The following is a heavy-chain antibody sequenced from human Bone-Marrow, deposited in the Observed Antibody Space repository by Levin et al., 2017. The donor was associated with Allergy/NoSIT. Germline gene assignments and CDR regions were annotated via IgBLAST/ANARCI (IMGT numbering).Heavy chain of an antibody. V-gene: IGHV4-38-2*01. Sequence: SQTLSLTCAVSGFSISYTYYWGWIRQPPGEGLQWIASIYHSGSTYYNPSLKSRVTISVDTSKNQFSLKLSSVTAADTAVYYCARVNWNDVRFDSWGQGTLVTVSS. CDR3: ARVNWNDVRFDS. J-gene: IGHJ4*02. D-gene: IGHD1-20*01. CDR2: IYHSGST. CDR1: GFSISYTYY.